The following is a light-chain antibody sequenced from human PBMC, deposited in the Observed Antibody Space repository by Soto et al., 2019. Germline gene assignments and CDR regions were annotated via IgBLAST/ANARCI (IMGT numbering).Light chain of an antibody. CDR2: GAS. CDR3: QQYCSSPLT. V-gene: IGKV3-20*01. Sequence: DIVLTQSPGTLSLSPGERATLSCRASQSVSSSYLAWYQQKPGQAPRLLIYGASIRATGIPDRFSGSGSGTDFPLTISRLEPEDFAVYYCQQYCSSPLTFGGGTKVEIK. J-gene: IGKJ4*01. CDR1: QSVSSSY.